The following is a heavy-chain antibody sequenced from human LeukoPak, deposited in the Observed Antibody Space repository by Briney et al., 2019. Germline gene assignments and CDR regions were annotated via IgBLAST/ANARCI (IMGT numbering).Heavy chain of an antibody. Sequence: PGGSLRLSCAASGFTFSDYYMNWIRQAPGQGLEWFSYMSSSGSTISYADSVTGRFTVSRDNAKNSLYLQMDSLRTEDTAVYYCARSILPAANAIDYWGQGTLLTVSS. CDR1: GFTFSDYY. CDR2: MSSSGSTI. D-gene: IGHD2-2*01. CDR3: ARSILPAANAIDY. V-gene: IGHV3-11*04. J-gene: IGHJ4*02.